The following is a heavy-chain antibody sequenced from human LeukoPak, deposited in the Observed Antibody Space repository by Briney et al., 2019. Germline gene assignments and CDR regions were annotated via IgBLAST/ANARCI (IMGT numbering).Heavy chain of an antibody. Sequence: GGSLRLSCAASGFTFDDYAMHWVRQAPGKGLEWVSGISWNSGSIGYADSVKGRFTISRDNAKNSLYLQMNSLRAEDTALYYCARSGSYFLSAFDIWGQGTMVTVSS. D-gene: IGHD1-26*01. CDR3: ARSGSYFLSAFDI. V-gene: IGHV3-9*01. CDR2: ISWNSGSI. J-gene: IGHJ3*02. CDR1: GFTFDDYA.